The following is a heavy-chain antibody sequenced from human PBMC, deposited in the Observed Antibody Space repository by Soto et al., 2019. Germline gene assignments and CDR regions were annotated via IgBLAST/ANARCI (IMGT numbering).Heavy chain of an antibody. CDR3: AGGPYYYDSSPLDMDF. CDR2: INHSGST. D-gene: IGHD3-22*01. J-gene: IGHJ6*02. CDR1: GGSFSGYY. V-gene: IGHV4-34*01. Sequence: SETLSLTCAVYGGSFSGYYWSWIRQPPGKGLEWIGEINHSGSTNYNPSLKSRVTISVDTSKNHFSQKLSSVPAADTAVYYCAGGPYYYDSSPLDMDFWGQGTTVTLS.